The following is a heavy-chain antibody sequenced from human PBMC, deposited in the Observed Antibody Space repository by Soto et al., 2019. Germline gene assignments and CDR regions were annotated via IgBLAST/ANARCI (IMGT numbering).Heavy chain of an antibody. Sequence: GGSLRLSCAASGFTFSSYAMSWVRQAPGKGLEWVSAISGSGGSIYYADSVKGRFTISRDNAKNTLYLQMNSLRAEDTAAYYCATDNSTPGGRSYFDYWGQGTLVTVSS. J-gene: IGHJ4*01. CDR1: GFTFSSYA. D-gene: IGHD1-20*01. CDR3: ATDNSTPGGRSYFDY. V-gene: IGHV3-23*01. CDR2: ISGSGGSI.